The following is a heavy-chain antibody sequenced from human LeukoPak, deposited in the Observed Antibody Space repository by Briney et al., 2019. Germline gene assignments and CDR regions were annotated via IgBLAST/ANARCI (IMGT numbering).Heavy chain of an antibody. Sequence: SETLSLTCTVSGGSISSRIYYWGWIRQPPGKGLEWIGSIYYSGSTYYSPSLKSRVTISVDTSKNQFSLKLSSVTAADTAVYYCARKVRGVTYYYYYYMDVWGRGTTVTVSS. CDR2: IYYSGST. V-gene: IGHV4-39*01. CDR3: ARKVRGVTYYYYYYMDV. CDR1: GGSISSRIYY. J-gene: IGHJ6*03. D-gene: IGHD3-10*01.